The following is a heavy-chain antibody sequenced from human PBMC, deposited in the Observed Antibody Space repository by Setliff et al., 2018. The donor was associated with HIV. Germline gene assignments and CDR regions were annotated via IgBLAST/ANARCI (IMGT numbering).Heavy chain of an antibody. Sequence: PGGSLRLSCEGSGFSFSTYGMHWVRQAPGKGLEWLASISYDGSGKYYADSVEDRFTISRDNSKTTLFLQMNSLRGEDTAIYYCAQIYFGGAHFRWGQGTLVTVSS. V-gene: IGHV3-30*18. CDR3: AQIYFGGAHFR. CDR1: GFSFSTYG. CDR2: ISYDGSGK. J-gene: IGHJ4*02. D-gene: IGHD3-10*01.